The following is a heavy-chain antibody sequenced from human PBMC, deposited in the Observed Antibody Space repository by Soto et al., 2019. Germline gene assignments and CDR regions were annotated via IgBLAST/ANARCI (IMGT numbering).Heavy chain of an antibody. D-gene: IGHD3-3*01. CDR2: ISYDGSTK. CDR3: TRPSQDFWGGYAQYYSDF. V-gene: IGHV3-30-3*01. CDR1: GFTFSNYG. Sequence: GGSLRLSCAASGFTFSNYGLHWVRQAPGQGLEWVAVISYDGSTKFYTDSVKGRFTISRDNSKNTLFLQMNSLRAEDTAVYYCTRPSQDFWGGYAQYYSDFWGQGTLVTVSS. J-gene: IGHJ4*02.